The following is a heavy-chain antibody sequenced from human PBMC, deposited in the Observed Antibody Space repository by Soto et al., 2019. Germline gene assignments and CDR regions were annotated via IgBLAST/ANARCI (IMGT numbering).Heavy chain of an antibody. CDR1: GGTFSSYT. V-gene: IGHV1-69*02. Sequence: QVQLVQSGAEVKKPGSSVKVSCKASGGTFSSYTISWVRQAPGQGLEWMGRIIPILGIANYAQKFQGRVTITAXXAXSXXYMELSSRRSEDTAVYYCARVKMATTFPIDYYFDYWGQGTLVAVSS. J-gene: IGHJ4*02. CDR3: ARVKMATTFPIDYYFDY. CDR2: IIPILGIA. D-gene: IGHD5-12*01.